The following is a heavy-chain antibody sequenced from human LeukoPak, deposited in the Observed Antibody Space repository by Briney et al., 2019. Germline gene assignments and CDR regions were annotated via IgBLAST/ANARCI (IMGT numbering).Heavy chain of an antibody. Sequence: PGGSLRLSCAASGFTVSSNYMSWVRQAPGKGLEWVSVIYSGGSTYYADSVKGRFTISRDNSKNTLYLQMNSLRAEDTAVYYCARKPGYSGYDPHFDYWVQGTLVTVSS. J-gene: IGHJ4*02. V-gene: IGHV3-53*01. CDR3: ARKPGYSGYDPHFDY. CDR2: IYSGGST. CDR1: GFTVSSNY. D-gene: IGHD5-12*01.